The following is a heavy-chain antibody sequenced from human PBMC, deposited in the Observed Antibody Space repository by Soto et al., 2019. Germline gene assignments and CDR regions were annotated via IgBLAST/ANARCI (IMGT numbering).Heavy chain of an antibody. CDR3: AREEVQYSSSWRNFDY. V-gene: IGHV3-33*01. J-gene: IGHJ4*02. CDR2: IWYDGSNK. CDR1: GFTFSSYG. Sequence: GGSLRLSCAASGFTFSSYGMHWVRQAPGKGLEWVAVIWYDGSNKYYADSVKGRFTISRDNSKNTLYLQMNSLRAEDTAVYYCAREEVQYSSSWRNFDYWGRGTLVTVSS. D-gene: IGHD6-13*01.